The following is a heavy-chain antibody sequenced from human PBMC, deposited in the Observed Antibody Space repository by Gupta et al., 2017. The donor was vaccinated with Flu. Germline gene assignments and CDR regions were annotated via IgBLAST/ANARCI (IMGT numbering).Heavy chain of an antibody. CDR1: VLSFTRYA. CDR2: IDNGGAYT. CDR3: AKGSAGGRPYYFDH. D-gene: IGHD2-15*01. J-gene: IGHJ4*02. Sequence: EVQRLESGGGLVQPGGSLSLSCAASVLSFTRYALCWHRQAPGKGLEWVAAIDNGGAYTYYADSVKGRFAISRDKSGNMVYLQMDSLRAEETAIYYCAKGSAGGRPYYFDHWGQGALVTVSS. V-gene: IGHV3-23*01.